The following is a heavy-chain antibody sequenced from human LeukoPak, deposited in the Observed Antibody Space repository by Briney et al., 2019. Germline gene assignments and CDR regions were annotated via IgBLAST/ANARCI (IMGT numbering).Heavy chain of an antibody. Sequence: PSETLSLTCTVSGGSISSGDYYWSWIRQPPGKGLEWIGYIYYSGSTYYNPSLKSRVTISVDTSKNQFSLKLSSVTAADTAVYYCAREVAAAFFDYWGQGTLVTVSS. CDR3: AREVAAAFFDY. J-gene: IGHJ4*02. CDR2: IYYSGST. CDR1: GGSISSGDYY. V-gene: IGHV4-30-4*01. D-gene: IGHD6-13*01.